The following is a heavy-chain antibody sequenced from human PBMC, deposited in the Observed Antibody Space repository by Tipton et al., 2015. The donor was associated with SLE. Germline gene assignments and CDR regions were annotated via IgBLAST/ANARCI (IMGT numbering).Heavy chain of an antibody. CDR3: APRQADFDH. V-gene: IGHV3-23*01. Sequence: GSLRLSCAASGFTFSNYAMNWVRQAPGKGLQWVSFISGSGDSSYYEDSVKGRFTISRDNSKNILYLQLSSLRADDTAIYYCAPRQADFDHWGQGTLVTVSS. CDR2: ISGSGDSS. J-gene: IGHJ4*02. CDR1: GFTFSNYA.